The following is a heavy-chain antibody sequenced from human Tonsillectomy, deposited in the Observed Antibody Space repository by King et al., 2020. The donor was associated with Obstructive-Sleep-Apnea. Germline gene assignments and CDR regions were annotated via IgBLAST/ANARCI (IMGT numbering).Heavy chain of an antibody. J-gene: IGHJ3*02. CDR3: ARGSDRLTTVVTPDAFDI. CDR1: GYSFTSYW. V-gene: IGHV5-51*01. CDR2: IYPGDSDT. Sequence: QLVQSGAEVKKPGESLKISCKGSGYSFTSYWIGWVRQMPGKGLEWMGIIYPGDSDTRYSPSFQGQVTISADKSISTAYLQWSSLKASDTAMYYCARGSDRLTTVVTPDAFDIWGQGTMVTVSS. D-gene: IGHD4-23*01.